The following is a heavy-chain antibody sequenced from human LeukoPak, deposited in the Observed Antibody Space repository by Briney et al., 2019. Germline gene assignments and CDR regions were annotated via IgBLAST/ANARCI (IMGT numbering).Heavy chain of an antibody. Sequence: PGGSLRPSGAASGFSVSSNYMSWVRQAPGKGLEWVSVIYSGGGTYYADSVKGRFTISRDNSKNTLYLQMNSLRAEDTAVYYCARFRGGSWYSDYWGQGTLVTVSS. J-gene: IGHJ4*02. CDR1: GFSVSSNY. D-gene: IGHD2-15*01. CDR3: ARFRGGSWYSDY. CDR2: IYSGGGT. V-gene: IGHV3-53*01.